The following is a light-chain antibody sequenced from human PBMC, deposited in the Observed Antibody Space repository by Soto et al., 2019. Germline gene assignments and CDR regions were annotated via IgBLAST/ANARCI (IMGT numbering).Light chain of an antibody. V-gene: IGKV3D-20*02. CDR1: QSVSSNY. CDR2: GAS. Sequence: EIVLTQSPGTLSLSPGERATLSCRASQSVSSNYLAWYQQRLGQAPRLLIYGASNRATGIPDRFSGSGSGTDFTLTISSLEPEDFAVYSCQQHNTWPITFGQGTRLENK. J-gene: IGKJ5*01. CDR3: QQHNTWPIT.